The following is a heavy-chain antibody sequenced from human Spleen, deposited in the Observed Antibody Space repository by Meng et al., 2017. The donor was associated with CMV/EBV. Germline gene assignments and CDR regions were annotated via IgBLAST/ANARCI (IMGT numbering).Heavy chain of an antibody. V-gene: IGHV3-15*01. CDR1: GFTFSNAW. J-gene: IGHJ4*02. D-gene: IGHD6-13*01. CDR3: TTEVPSSSRYLGPDY. Sequence: GRLWESGGGLGQPGGSLRRSCAASGFTFSNAWMRWVRQAPGKGLEWVGRIKSKTDGGTTDYAAPVKGRFTISRDDSKNTLYLQMNSLKTEDTAAYYCTTEVPSSSRYLGPDYWGQGTLVTVSS. CDR2: IKSKTDGGTT.